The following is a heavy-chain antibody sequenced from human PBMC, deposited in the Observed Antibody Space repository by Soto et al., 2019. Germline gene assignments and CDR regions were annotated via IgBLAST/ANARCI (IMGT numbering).Heavy chain of an antibody. J-gene: IGHJ5*02. CDR2: IYTSGST. V-gene: IGHV4-4*07. D-gene: IGHD2-15*01. CDR3: ARDNPTDCSGGSCSWWFDP. CDR1: GGPISSYY. Sequence: SETLSLTCTVSGGPISSYYWSWIRQPAGKGLEWIGRIYTSGSTNYNPSLKSRVTMSVDTSKNQFSLKLSSVTAADTAVYYCARDNPTDCSGGSCSWWFDPWGQGTLVTVSS.